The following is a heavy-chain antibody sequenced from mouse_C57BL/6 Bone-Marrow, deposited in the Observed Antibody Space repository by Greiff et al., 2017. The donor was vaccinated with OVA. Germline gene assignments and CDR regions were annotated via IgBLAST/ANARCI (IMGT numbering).Heavy chain of an antibody. J-gene: IGHJ1*03. Sequence: DVLLVASWGGLVKPGGSLKLSCAASGFTFSDYGMHWVRQAPEKGLEWVAYISSGSSTIYYADTVKGRFTISRDNAKNTLFLQMTILRSEDTAMYYCSRINNWYFDVWGTGTTVTVTS. CDR1: GFTFSDYG. CDR2: ISSGSSTI. CDR3: SRINNWYFDV. V-gene: IGHV5-17*01.